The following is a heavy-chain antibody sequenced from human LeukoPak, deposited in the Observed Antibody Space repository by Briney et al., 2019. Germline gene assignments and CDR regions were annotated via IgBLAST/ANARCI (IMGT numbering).Heavy chain of an antibody. J-gene: IGHJ4*02. Sequence: SVKVSCKASGGTFSSYAISWVRQAPGQGLEWMGGIIPIFGTANYAQKFQGRVTITADESTSTAYMELSSLRSEDTAVYYCARDAWTRTYFDYWGQGTLVTVSS. V-gene: IGHV1-69*13. D-gene: IGHD3/OR15-3a*01. CDR1: GGTFSSYA. CDR2: IIPIFGTA. CDR3: ARDAWTRTYFDY.